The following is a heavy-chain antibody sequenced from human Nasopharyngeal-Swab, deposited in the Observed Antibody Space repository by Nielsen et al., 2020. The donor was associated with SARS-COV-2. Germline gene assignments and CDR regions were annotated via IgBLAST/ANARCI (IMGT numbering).Heavy chain of an antibody. D-gene: IGHD5-12*01. CDR1: RDTFTNSA. J-gene: IGHJ4*02. Sequence: SVTVSCKTSRDTFTNSAIRWVRQAPGQGLEWMGGIVPALGLPNYAQKFRGRITISADRSTTTSYLELSSLISEDTAIYYCAREGGYGAYDAPDYWGQGTLVTVSS. CDR2: IVPALGLP. V-gene: IGHV1-69*10. CDR3: AREGGYGAYDAPDY.